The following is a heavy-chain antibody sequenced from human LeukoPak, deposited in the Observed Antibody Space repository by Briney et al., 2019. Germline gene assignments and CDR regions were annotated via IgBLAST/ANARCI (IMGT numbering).Heavy chain of an antibody. Sequence: GASVKVSCKASGYTFTGYYMHWVRQAPGQGLGWMGWISAYNGNTNYAQKLQGRVTMTTDTSTSTAYMELRRLRSDDTAVYYCATKSYYYDSSGYHLSHLSNDAFDIWGQGTMVTVSS. CDR2: ISAYNGNT. CDR1: GYTFTGYY. V-gene: IGHV1-18*04. D-gene: IGHD3-22*01. CDR3: ATKSYYYDSSGYHLSHLSNDAFDI. J-gene: IGHJ3*02.